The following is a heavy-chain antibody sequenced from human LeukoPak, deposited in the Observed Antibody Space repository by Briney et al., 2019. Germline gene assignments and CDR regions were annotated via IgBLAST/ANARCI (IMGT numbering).Heavy chain of an antibody. CDR2: INPSGGST. J-gene: IGHJ5*02. V-gene: IGHV1-46*01. CDR1: GYTFTSYY. D-gene: IGHD6-13*01. Sequence: ASVTVSCKASGYTFTSYYMHWVRQAPGQGLEWMGIINPSGGSTSYAQKFQGRVTMTRDMSTSTVYMELSSLRSEDTAVYYCARDLGSSSSSRTNWFDPWGQGTLVTVSS. CDR3: ARDLGSSSSSRTNWFDP.